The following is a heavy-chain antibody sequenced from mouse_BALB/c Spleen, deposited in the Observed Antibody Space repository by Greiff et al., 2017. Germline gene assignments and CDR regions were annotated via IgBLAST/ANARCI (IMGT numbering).Heavy chain of an antibody. D-gene: IGHD1-1*01. CDR1: GFTFSSFG. CDR2: ISSGSSTI. Sequence: EVQRVESGGGLVQPGGSRKLSCAASGFTFSSFGMHWVRQAPEKGLEWVAYISSGSSTIYYADTVKGRFTISRDNPKNTLFLQMTSLRSEDTAMYYCAWNYGSSYGAYWGQGTLVTVSA. J-gene: IGHJ3*01. CDR3: AWNYGSSYGAY. V-gene: IGHV5-17*02.